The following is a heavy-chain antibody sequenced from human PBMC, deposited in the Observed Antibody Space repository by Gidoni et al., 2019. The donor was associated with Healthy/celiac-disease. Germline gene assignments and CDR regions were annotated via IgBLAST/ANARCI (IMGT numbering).Heavy chain of an antibody. J-gene: IGHJ3*02. Sequence: EVQLVESGGGLVQPGGSRRLSCAASGFTFSSYAMHWVRQAPGKGLEYVSAISSNGGSTYYANSVKGRFTISRDNSKNTLYLQMGSLRAEDMAVYYCARGDHSSGYEALDAFDIWGQGTMVTVSS. CDR3: ARGDHSSGYEALDAFDI. CDR1: GFTFSSYA. D-gene: IGHD3-22*01. CDR2: ISSNGGST. V-gene: IGHV3-64*01.